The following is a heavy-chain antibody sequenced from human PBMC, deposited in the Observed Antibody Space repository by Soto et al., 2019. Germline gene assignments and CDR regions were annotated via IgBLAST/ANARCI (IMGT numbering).Heavy chain of an antibody. CDR1: GYTFTSHT. V-gene: IGHV1-3*01. J-gene: IGHJ4*02. CDR3: AREPEDGVPGDF. CDR2: IIVSHGRP. Sequence: QVQLVQSGAEVKEPGASVKVSCKASGYTFTSHTIHWARQAPGQGLEWMGWIIVSHGRPRIAPQFQGRVTFTTDTSATTAYMELNSLTSEDTAVYFWAREPEDGVPGDFWGQGTLVVVSS. D-gene: IGHD2-8*01.